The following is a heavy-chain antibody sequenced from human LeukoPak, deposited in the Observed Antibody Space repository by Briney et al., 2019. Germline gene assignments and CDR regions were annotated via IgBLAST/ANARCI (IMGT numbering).Heavy chain of an antibody. V-gene: IGHV3-48*03. CDR1: GFTFSGYE. J-gene: IGHJ4*02. Sequence: GGSLRLSCAASGFTFSGYEMKWVRQAPGKGLEWVSYISSSGYTIFYADSVKGRFTISRDNANKSLYLQMSSLRVEDTAVYCCPREVAFDYFDYWGQGTLVAVSS. D-gene: IGHD2-15*01. CDR2: ISSSGYTI. CDR3: PREVAFDYFDY.